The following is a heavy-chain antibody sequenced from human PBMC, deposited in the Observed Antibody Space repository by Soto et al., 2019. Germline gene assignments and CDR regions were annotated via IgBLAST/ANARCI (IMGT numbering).Heavy chain of an antibody. CDR3: AKDFSIAVAGTNMGYYFDY. J-gene: IGHJ4*02. V-gene: IGHV3-30*18. Sequence: QVQLVESGGGVVQPGRSLRLSCAASGFTFSSYGMHWVRQAPGKGLEWVAVISYDGSNKYYADSVKGRFTISRDNSKNTLYLQMNSLRAEDTAVYYCAKDFSIAVAGTNMGYYFDYWGQGTLVTVSS. CDR1: GFTFSSYG. CDR2: ISYDGSNK. D-gene: IGHD6-19*01.